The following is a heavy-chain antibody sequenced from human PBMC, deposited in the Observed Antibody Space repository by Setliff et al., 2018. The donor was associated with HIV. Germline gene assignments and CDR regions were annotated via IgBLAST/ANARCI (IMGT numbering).Heavy chain of an antibody. V-gene: IGHV5-51*01. CDR2: IYPGDSDT. J-gene: IGHJ3*02. CDR3: ARPRVADYFDSTGYYLPYAFDI. D-gene: IGHD3-22*01. CDR1: GYSFTSYW. Sequence: GESLKISCQGSGYSFTSYWIGWVRQMPGKGLEWMGIIYPGDSDTRYSPSFQGQVTISADKSLSTAYLQWTSLKASDTAMFYCARPRVADYFDSTGYYLPYAFDIWGQGTMVTVTS.